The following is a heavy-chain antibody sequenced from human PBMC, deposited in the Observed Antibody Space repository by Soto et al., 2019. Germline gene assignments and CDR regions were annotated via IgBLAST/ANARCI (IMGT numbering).Heavy chain of an antibody. CDR1: RGSFSSYA. Sequence: QVQLGQSGAEVKKPGSSVKVSCKASRGSFSSYAITWVRQAPGQGLEWMGGFVPIVGTADYAQKFQGRVTITADESTNTAYMERSSLRSEDTAVYYCAIGSTFSGEFEFWGQGTLVTVSS. D-gene: IGHD1-26*01. J-gene: IGHJ4*02. V-gene: IGHV1-69*01. CDR2: FVPIVGTA. CDR3: AIGSTFSGEFEF.